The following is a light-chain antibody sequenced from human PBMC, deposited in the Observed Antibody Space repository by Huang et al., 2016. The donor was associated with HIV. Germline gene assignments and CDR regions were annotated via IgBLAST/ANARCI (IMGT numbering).Light chain of an antibody. CDR1: QSISSY. CDR3: QQSYSTLRYT. CDR2: AAS. V-gene: IGKV1-39*01. J-gene: IGKJ2*01. Sequence: DIQMTQSPSSLSASVGDRVTITCRASQSISSYLNWYQQKPGKAPKLLIYAASSLQSGVPSRFSCSGSGTDFTLTISSLQPEEFATYYCQQSYSTLRYTFGQGTKLEIK.